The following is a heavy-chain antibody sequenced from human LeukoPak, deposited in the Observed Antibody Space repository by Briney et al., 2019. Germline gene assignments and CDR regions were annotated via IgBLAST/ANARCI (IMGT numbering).Heavy chain of an antibody. CDR1: GGSISSYY. CDR3: AREKAVVAATPFYYYYYMDV. D-gene: IGHD2-15*01. Sequence: SETLSLTCTVSGGSISSYYWSWIRKPPGKGLEWIGYIYYSGSTNYNPSLKSRVTISVDTSKNQFSLKLSSVTAADTAVYYCAREKAVVAATPFYYYYYMDVWGKGNTVTVSS. J-gene: IGHJ6*03. V-gene: IGHV4-59*01. CDR2: IYYSGST.